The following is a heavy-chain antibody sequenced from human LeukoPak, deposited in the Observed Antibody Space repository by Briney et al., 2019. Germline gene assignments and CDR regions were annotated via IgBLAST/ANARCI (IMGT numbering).Heavy chain of an antibody. J-gene: IGHJ4*02. CDR2: ISDSGGST. CDR1: GITLSNYG. CDR3: AKRGVVIRVILVGFHKEAYYFDS. D-gene: IGHD3-22*01. V-gene: IGHV3-23*01. Sequence: GGSLRLSCAVSGITLSNYGMSWVRQAPGKGLEWVAGISDSGGSTNYADSVKGRFTISRDNPKNTLYLQMNGLRAEDTAVYFCAKRGVVIRVILVGFHKEAYYFDSWGQGALVTVSS.